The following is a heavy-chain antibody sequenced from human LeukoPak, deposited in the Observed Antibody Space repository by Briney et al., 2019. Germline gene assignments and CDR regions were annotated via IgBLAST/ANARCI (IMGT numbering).Heavy chain of an antibody. CDR1: GGSFSGYY. D-gene: IGHD6-13*01. CDR3: ARVSAAAFDY. Sequence: LSLTCAVYGGSFSGYYWSWIRQPPGKGLEWVSYISSSGSTIYYADSVKGRFTISRDNAKNSLYLQMNSLRAEDTAVYYCARVSAAAFDYWGQGTLVTVSS. J-gene: IGHJ4*02. CDR2: ISSSGSTI. V-gene: IGHV3-11*01.